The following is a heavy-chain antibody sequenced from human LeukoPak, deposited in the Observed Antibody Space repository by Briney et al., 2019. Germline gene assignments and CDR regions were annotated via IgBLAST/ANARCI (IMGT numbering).Heavy chain of an antibody. CDR1: GYSFTSYW. J-gene: IGHJ3*02. V-gene: IGHV5-51*01. D-gene: IGHD2-15*01. Sequence: GESLKISCKGSGYSFTSYWIGWVRQMPGKGLEWMGIIYPGDSDTRYSPSFQGRVTISADKSISTAYLQWSSLKASDTAMYYCARRGYCSGGSCFSNAFDIWGQGTMVTVSS. CDR3: ARRGYCSGGSCFSNAFDI. CDR2: IYPGDSDT.